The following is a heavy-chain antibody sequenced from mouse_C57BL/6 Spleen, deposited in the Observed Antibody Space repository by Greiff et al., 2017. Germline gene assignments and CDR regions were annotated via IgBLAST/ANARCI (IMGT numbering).Heavy chain of an antibody. D-gene: IGHD1-1*01. CDR1: GYTFTDYY. CDR3: ARGGVYYGSSSWFAY. V-gene: IGHV1-19*01. Sequence: EVQLQQSGPVLVKPGASVKMSCKASGYTFTDYYMNWVKQSHGKSLEWIGVINPYNGGTSYNQKFKGKATLTVDKSSSTAYMELNSLTSEDSAVYYCARGGVYYGSSSWFAYWGQGTLVTVSA. J-gene: IGHJ3*01. CDR2: INPYNGGT.